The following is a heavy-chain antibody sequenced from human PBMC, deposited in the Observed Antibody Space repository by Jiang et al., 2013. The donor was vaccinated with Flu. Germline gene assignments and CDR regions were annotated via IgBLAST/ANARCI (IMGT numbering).Heavy chain of an antibody. D-gene: IGHD3-10*01. CDR2: VYPGDSAT. CDR3: ARLLWFGEYRPYYFDY. J-gene: IGHJ4*02. V-gene: IGHV5-51*01. Sequence: SCRGSGYSFTTTGSAGCADARKAGVDGMVYPGDSATKYSPSFEGQVTISADKSTDTAYLQWSSLKASDTAMYYCARLLWFGEYRPYYFDYWGQGTLVTVSS. CDR1: GYSFTTTG.